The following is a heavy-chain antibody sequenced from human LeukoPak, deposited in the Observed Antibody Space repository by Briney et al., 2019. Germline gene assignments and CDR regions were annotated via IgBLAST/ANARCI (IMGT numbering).Heavy chain of an antibody. V-gene: IGHV3-30-3*01. CDR2: ISYDGSNK. CDR3: AKEGVHRGYSYGYADAFDI. D-gene: IGHD5-18*01. J-gene: IGHJ3*02. CDR1: GFTFSSYA. Sequence: GGSLRLSCAASGFTFSSYAMHWVRQAPGKGLEWVAVISYDGSNKYYADSVKGRFTISRDKSNNTLYLQMNSLRAEDTAVYYCAKEGVHRGYSYGYADAFDIWGQGTMVTVSS.